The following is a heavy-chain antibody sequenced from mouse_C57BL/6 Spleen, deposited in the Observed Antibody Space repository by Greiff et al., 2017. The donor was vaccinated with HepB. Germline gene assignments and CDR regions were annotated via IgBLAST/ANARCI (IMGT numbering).Heavy chain of an antibody. D-gene: IGHD2-3*01. CDR2: IYPGSGNT. J-gene: IGHJ4*01. V-gene: IGHV1-66*01. CDR3: ARGDGYYGAMDY. Sequence: VQLQQSGPELVKPGASVKISCKASGYSFTSYYIHWVKQRPGQGLEWIGWIYPGSGNTKYNEKFKGKATLTADTSSSTAYMQLSSLTSEDSAVYYCARGDGYYGAMDYWGQGTSVTVSS. CDR1: GYSFTSYY.